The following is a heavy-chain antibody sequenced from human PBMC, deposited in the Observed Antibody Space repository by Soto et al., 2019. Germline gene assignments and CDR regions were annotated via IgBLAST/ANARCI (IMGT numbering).Heavy chain of an antibody. J-gene: IGHJ4*02. V-gene: IGHV2-5*02. CDR2: VYWDDDK. Sequence: QITLNESGPALVKPTQTLTLTCTFSGFSLNTRDVGVGWIRQPPGKALEWLGVVYWDDDKTYSPSLKSRLTLTKDTPKNQVVLRMTKRDPVDTATYYCAHCRGGVASFWGQGTLVTVSS. CDR3: AHCRGGVASF. CDR1: GFSLNTRDVG. D-gene: IGHD3-16*01.